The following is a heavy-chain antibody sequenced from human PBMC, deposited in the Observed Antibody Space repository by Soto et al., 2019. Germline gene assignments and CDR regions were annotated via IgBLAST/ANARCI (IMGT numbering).Heavy chain of an antibody. Sequence: ETLSLTCTVSGGSISSSSYYWGWIRQPPGKGLEWIGDIYYSGNTNYNPSLKSRVTISVDTSKNQFSLKLSSVTAADTAVYYCARLFDDYGDYGFDYWGQGTLVTVSS. CDR2: IYYSGNT. CDR3: ARLFDDYGDYGFDY. CDR1: GGSISSSSYY. J-gene: IGHJ4*02. V-gene: IGHV4-39*07. D-gene: IGHD4-17*01.